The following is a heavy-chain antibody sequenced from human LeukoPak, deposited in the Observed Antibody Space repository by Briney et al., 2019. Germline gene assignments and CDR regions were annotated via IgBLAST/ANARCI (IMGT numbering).Heavy chain of an antibody. D-gene: IGHD5-18*01. CDR3: ARDLAYSRLDY. CDR1: GFTFSGYA. CDR2: ISYDGTKE. V-gene: IGHV3-30-3*01. J-gene: IGHJ4*02. Sequence: GGSLRLSCAASGFTFSGYAMHWVRQAPGKGLEWVAAISYDGTKEYYVDSVKGRFTISRDNSKNTLYLQMNSLRVEDTAFYYCARDLAYSRLDYWGQGMLVTVSS.